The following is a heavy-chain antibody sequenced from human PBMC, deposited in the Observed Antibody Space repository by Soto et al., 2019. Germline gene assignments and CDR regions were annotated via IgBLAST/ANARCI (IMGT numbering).Heavy chain of an antibody. D-gene: IGHD3-16*02. CDR3: ATLYDYIWGSYRRPPYDFDY. V-gene: IGHV3-23*01. J-gene: IGHJ4*02. Sequence: GGSLRLSCAASGFTFGTYAMTWVRQAPGKGLEWVSGISGTGYTYYADSVRGRFTVSRDNSENTLYLQMNNLRAEDTAVYYCATLYDYIWGSYRRPPYDFDYWGQGTLVTVSS. CDR2: ISGTGYT. CDR1: GFTFGTYA.